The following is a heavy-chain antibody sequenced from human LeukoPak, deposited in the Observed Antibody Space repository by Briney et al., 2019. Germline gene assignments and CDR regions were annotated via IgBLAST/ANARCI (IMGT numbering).Heavy chain of an antibody. Sequence: ASVKVSCKTSGYTFSRHGVAWLRQAPGQGLEWMGWINPNSGGTNYAQKFQGRVTMTRDTSISTAYMELSRLRSDDTAVYYCARSDDAFDIWGQGTMVTVSS. V-gene: IGHV1-2*02. CDR2: INPNSGGT. CDR3: ARSDDAFDI. J-gene: IGHJ3*02. CDR1: GYTFSRHG.